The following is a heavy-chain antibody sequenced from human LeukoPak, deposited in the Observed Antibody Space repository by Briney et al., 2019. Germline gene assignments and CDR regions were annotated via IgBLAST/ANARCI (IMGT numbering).Heavy chain of an antibody. CDR3: VRVRDGYNDAYDI. Sequence: ASVKVSCKSSGYTFTRHYLHWVRQAPGQGLEWVGLINPTGTSSWSAQNFQGRVTMTRDTSTSTVYMELSSLRSEDTAVYYCVRVRDGYNDAYDIWGQGTMVTVPS. CDR1: GYTFTRHY. D-gene: IGHD5-24*01. V-gene: IGHV1-46*01. CDR2: INPTGTSS. J-gene: IGHJ3*02.